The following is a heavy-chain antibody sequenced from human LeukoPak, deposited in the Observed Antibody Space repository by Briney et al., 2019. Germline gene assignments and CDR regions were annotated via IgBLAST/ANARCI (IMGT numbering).Heavy chain of an antibody. CDR1: GFSLSTSGVG. V-gene: IGHV2-5*02. CDR3: AHRSYSNRSGYYHH. D-gene: IGHD3-22*01. CDR2: IYWDDDK. J-gene: IGHJ5*02. Sequence: SGPTLVNPTQTLTLTCTFSGFSLSTSGVGVGWIRQPPGKALGWLALIYWDDDKRYRPSLKSRLTITKDTSKNQVVLTMTNMDPVDTATYFCAHRSYSNRSGYYHHWGQGTLVTVSS.